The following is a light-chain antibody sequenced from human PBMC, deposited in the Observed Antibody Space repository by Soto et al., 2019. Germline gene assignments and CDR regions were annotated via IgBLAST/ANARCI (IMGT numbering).Light chain of an antibody. Sequence: QSALTQPASVSGSPGQSITISCTGTTSDVSIYNYVSWYQQHPGKAPKLMIYGVSNRPSGVSNRFSGAKSGHTASLTISGLQVEDEADYYCCSYTSSTNYVFGPGTKATV. V-gene: IGLV2-14*01. J-gene: IGLJ1*01. CDR1: TSDVSIYNY. CDR2: GVS. CDR3: CSYTSSTNYV.